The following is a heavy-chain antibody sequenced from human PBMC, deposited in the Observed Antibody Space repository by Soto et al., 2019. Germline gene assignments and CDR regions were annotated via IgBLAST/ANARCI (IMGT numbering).Heavy chain of an antibody. V-gene: IGHV4-59*08. CDR3: ARHSSSWPIFDY. CDR2: IYYSGSS. Sequence: QVQLQESGPGLVKPSETLSLTCTVSGGSIGNSYWSWIRQSPGKGLEWIGYIYYSGSSNYNPSLKGRVSISVDTSKNQFSLKLSSVTAADTAVYSCARHSSSWPIFDYWGQGTLVIVSS. J-gene: IGHJ4*02. D-gene: IGHD6-13*01. CDR1: GGSIGNSY.